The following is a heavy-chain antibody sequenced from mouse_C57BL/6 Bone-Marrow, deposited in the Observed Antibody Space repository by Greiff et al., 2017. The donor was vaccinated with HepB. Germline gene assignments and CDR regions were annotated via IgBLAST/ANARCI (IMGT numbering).Heavy chain of an antibody. CDR2: IYPRDGST. J-gene: IGHJ4*01. V-gene: IGHV1-78*01. D-gene: IGHD2-4*01. Sequence: QVQLQQSDAELVKPGASVKISCKVSGYTFTDHTIHWMKQRPEQGLEWIGYIYPRDGSTKYNEKFKGKATLTADKSSSTAYMQLNSLTSEDSAVYFCARPIYYDSYYYAMDYWGQGTSVTVSS. CDR3: ARPIYYDSYYYAMDY. CDR1: GYTFTDHT.